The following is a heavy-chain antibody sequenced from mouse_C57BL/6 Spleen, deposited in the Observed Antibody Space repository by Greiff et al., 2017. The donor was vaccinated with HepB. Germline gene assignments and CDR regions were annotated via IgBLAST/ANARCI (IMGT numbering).Heavy chain of an antibody. CDR3: ARSADYLDV. CDR1: GYTFTSYT. CDR2: INPSSGYN. Sequence: QVQLQQSGAELARPGASVKMSCKASGYTFTSYTMHWVKQRPGQGLEWIGSINPSSGYNKYNQKFKDKATLTADKSSSTAYMQRSSLTSEDSAVYYCARSADYLDVWGTGTTVTVSS. V-gene: IGHV1-4*01. J-gene: IGHJ1*03.